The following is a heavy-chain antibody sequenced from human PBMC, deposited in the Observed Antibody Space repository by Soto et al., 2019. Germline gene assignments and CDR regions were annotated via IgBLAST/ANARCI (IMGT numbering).Heavy chain of an antibody. CDR1: GYTFTSYD. CDR3: ARIYWGSGSDY. J-gene: IGHJ4*02. Sequence: QVQLVQSGAEVKKPGASVKVSCKASGYTFTSYDIYWVRQATGQGLEWMGWMNPNSGNTGYAQKLQGRVNMTRNTSTSTADMALSSLRSGDTAVYYCARIYWGSGSDYWGQGTMVTVSS. V-gene: IGHV1-8*01. D-gene: IGHD2-8*02. CDR2: MNPNSGNT.